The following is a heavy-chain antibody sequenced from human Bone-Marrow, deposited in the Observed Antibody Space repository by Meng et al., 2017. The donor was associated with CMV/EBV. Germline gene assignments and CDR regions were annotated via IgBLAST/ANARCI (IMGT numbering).Heavy chain of an antibody. CDR1: GGSINNHY. Sequence: SETLSLTCTVSGGSINNHYWTWIRQSPGKGLEWIGYIYGSGTTAAYNSSLKSRVAISGDTSKTQNSLTLNFVTAADTAVYYCARAGDDFGVIAADVWGQGTLVTVSS. D-gene: IGHD4-17*01. CDR3: ARAGDDFGVIAADV. V-gene: IGHV4-59*11. CDR2: IYGSGTTA. J-gene: IGHJ4*02.